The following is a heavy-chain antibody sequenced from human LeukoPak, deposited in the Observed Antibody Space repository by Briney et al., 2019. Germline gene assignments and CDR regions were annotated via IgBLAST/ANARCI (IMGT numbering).Heavy chain of an antibody. CDR1: GYTFTGYY. D-gene: IGHD6-19*01. CDR3: ARTLPGIAVADPFDY. CDR2: INPNSGGT. J-gene: IGHJ4*02. V-gene: IGHV1-2*02. Sequence: ASVKVSCKASGYTFTGYYMHWVRQAPGQGLEWMGWINPNSGGTNYAQKLQGRVTMTTDTSTSTAYMELRSLRSDDTAVYYCARTLPGIAVADPFDYWGQGTLVTVSS.